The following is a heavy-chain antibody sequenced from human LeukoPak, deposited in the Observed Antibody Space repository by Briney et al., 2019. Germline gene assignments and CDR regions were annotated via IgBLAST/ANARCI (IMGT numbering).Heavy chain of an antibody. J-gene: IGHJ4*02. CDR2: INHSGST. Sequence: SETLSLTCAVYGGSFSGYYWSWIRQPPGKGLEWIGEINHSGSTNYNPSLKSRVTISVDTSKNQFSLKLSSVTAADTAVYYCARPSGWYRFNYFDYWGLGTLVIVSS. D-gene: IGHD6-19*01. CDR1: GGSFSGYY. CDR3: ARPSGWYRFNYFDY. V-gene: IGHV4-34*01.